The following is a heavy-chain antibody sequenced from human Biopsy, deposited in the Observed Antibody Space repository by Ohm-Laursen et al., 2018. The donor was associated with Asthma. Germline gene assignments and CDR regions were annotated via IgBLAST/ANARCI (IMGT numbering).Heavy chain of an antibody. D-gene: IGHD4-17*01. CDR3: ARTTYGDDGFDP. CDR1: GGSINIGDYY. Sequence: SQTPSLTCTVSGGSINIGDYYWSWIRQHPVTGLEWIGYIYYSGSTYYNPSLKSRVSISLDTSKNQFSLSLTSVTAADTAVYYCARTTYGDDGFDPWGQGTLVTVSS. J-gene: IGHJ5*02. CDR2: IYYSGST. V-gene: IGHV4-31*03.